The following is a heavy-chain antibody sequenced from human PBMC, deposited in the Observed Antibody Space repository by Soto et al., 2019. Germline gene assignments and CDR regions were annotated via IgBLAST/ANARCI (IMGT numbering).Heavy chain of an antibody. V-gene: IGHV4-59*01. CDR1: GGSISSYY. Sequence: PSETLSLTCTVSGGSISSYYWSWIRQPPGKGLEWIGYIYYSGSTNYNPSLKSRVTISVDTSKNQFSLKLSSVTAADTAVYYCARARSAITIFGVVIRSFDPWGQGTLVTVSS. CDR3: ARARSAITIFGVVIRSFDP. D-gene: IGHD3-3*01. J-gene: IGHJ5*02. CDR2: IYYSGST.